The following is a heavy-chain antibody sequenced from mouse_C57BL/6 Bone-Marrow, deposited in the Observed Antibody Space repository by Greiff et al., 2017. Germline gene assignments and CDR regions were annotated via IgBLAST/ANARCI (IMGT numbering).Heavy chain of an antibody. CDR1: GYTFTSYG. D-gene: IGHD2-2*01. CDR3: ERLRRRDYAMDY. J-gene: IGHJ4*01. V-gene: IGHV1-81*01. Sequence: VMLVESGAELARPGASVKLSCKASGYTFTSYGISWVKQRTGQGLEWIGEIYPRSGNTYYNEKFKGKATLTADKSSSTAYMELRSLTSEDSAVYFCERLRRRDYAMDYWGQGTSVTVSS. CDR2: IYPRSGNT.